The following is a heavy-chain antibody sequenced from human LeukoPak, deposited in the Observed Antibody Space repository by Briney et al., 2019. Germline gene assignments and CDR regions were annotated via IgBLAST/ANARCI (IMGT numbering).Heavy chain of an antibody. D-gene: IGHD2-15*01. J-gene: IGHJ4*02. CDR2: ISPTGSTM. Sequence: GGSLRLSCAASEFTFSTYAMNWVRQAPGKGLEWVGYISPTGSTMFYADSVKGRFTVSRDNADNSLYLRMNSLRVEDTALYYCVRGGWRIIETGGDSWGQGTLVTVSS. V-gene: IGHV3-48*04. CDR1: EFTFSTYA. CDR3: VRGGWRIIETGGDS.